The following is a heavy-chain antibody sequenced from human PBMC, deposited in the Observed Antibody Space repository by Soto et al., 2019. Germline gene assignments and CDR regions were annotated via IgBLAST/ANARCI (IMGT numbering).Heavy chain of an antibody. J-gene: IGHJ4*02. Sequence: EVQLVESGGGLVQPGGSLRLSCAASGFTFSSYSMNWVRQAPGKGLEWVSYISSSSSTIYYADSVKGRFTISRDNAKNSLYLQMNSLRDEDTAVYYCARDSYDSSGYERDLDYWGQGTLVTVSS. CDR1: GFTFSSYS. V-gene: IGHV3-48*02. D-gene: IGHD3-22*01. CDR2: ISSSSSTI. CDR3: ARDSYDSSGYERDLDY.